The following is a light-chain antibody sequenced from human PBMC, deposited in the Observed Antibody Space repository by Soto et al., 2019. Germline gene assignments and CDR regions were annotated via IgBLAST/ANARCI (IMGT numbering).Light chain of an antibody. Sequence: IQMTQSPSSLSASVGDRVTITCQASQDITNYLHWFQQKPGKAPKLLIYDASNLETGVPSRFSGSGSGTDFTFTISSLQPEDIATYYCQQYDNLPLTFGGGTKV. CDR2: DAS. V-gene: IGKV1-33*01. CDR1: QDITNY. J-gene: IGKJ4*01. CDR3: QQYDNLPLT.